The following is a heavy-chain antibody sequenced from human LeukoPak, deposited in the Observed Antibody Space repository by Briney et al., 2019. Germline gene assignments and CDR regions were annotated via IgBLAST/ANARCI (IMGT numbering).Heavy chain of an antibody. V-gene: IGHV1-2*02. CDR3: ARRALIAARYYYYMDV. D-gene: IGHD6-6*01. Sequence: ASVKVSCKVSGYTFTGYYMHWVRQAPGQGLEWMGWINPNSGGTNYAQKFQGRVTMTRDTSISTAYMELSRLRSDDTAVYYCARRALIAARYYYYMDVWGKGTTVTVSS. CDR1: GYTFTGYY. J-gene: IGHJ6*03. CDR2: INPNSGGT.